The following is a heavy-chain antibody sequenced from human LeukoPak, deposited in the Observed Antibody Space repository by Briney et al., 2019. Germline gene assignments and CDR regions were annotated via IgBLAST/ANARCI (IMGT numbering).Heavy chain of an antibody. CDR2: IYYGGTT. V-gene: IGHV4-31*03. CDR3: ARGVSVGSYGMDV. J-gene: IGHJ6*02. Sequence: SQTLSLTCTVSGGSIRSGGYYWSWIRQHPGKGLEWIGYIYYGGTTYYNPSLKSRVTTSVDTSKNQFSLKLTSVTVADTAVYYCARGVSVGSYGMDVWGQGTTVTVSS. D-gene: IGHD5/OR15-5a*01. CDR1: GGSIRSGGYY.